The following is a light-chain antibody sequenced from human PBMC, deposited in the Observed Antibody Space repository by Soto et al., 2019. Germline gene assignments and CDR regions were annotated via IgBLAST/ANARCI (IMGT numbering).Light chain of an antibody. CDR3: SSYTSSNTRV. J-gene: IGLJ1*01. CDR2: EVS. V-gene: IGLV2-14*01. CDR1: SSDVGGYNY. Sequence: QSVLTQPAAVSGSPGQSITISCTGTSSDVGGYNYVSWYQQDPGKAPKLMIYEVSNRPSGVSNRFSGSKSGNTASLTISGLQAKDEADYYCSSYTSSNTRVLGTGTKVTVL.